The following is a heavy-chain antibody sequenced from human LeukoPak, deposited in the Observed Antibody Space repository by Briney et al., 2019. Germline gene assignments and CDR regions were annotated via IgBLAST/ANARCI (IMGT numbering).Heavy chain of an antibody. CDR3: AKARGQLLTNAFDI. CDR1: GFTFSSYA. J-gene: IGHJ3*02. V-gene: IGHV3-30-3*01. Sequence: PGGSLRLSCAASGFTFSSYAMHWVRQAPGKGLEWVAVISYDGSNKYYADSVKGRFTISRDNSKNTLYLQMNSLRAEDTAVYYCAKARGQLLTNAFDIWGQGTMVTVSS. CDR2: ISYDGSNK. D-gene: IGHD2-2*01.